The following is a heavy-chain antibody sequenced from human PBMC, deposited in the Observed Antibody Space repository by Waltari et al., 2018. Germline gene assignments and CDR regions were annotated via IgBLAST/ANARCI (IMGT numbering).Heavy chain of an antibody. V-gene: IGHV3-30*18. J-gene: IGHJ4*02. CDR2: IASDGSNK. CDR3: AKIDSYSTAYGY. CDR1: GFTLRTYA. Sequence: QVQLVESGGGLVQPGRSLRPSCAASGFTLRTYAMHWVRQAPGKGLEWVAVIASDGSNKYYADSVKGRFTISRDNPYSTLYLQMNSLRADDTAVYYCAKIDSYSTAYGYWGQGTLVTVSS. D-gene: IGHD2-2*01.